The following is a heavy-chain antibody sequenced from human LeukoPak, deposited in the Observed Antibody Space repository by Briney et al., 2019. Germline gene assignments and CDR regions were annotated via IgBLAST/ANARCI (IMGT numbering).Heavy chain of an antibody. V-gene: IGHV3-30-3*01. CDR3: AREVAGTDGWFDP. J-gene: IGHJ5*02. CDR2: ISYDGSNK. D-gene: IGHD6-19*01. Sequence: GGSLRLSCAASGFTFSSYAMHWVRQAPGKGLEWVAVISYDGSNKYYADSVKGRFTISRDNAKNTVYLQVNSLRAEDTAVYYCAREVAGTDGWFDPWGQGTLVTVSS. CDR1: GFTFSSYA.